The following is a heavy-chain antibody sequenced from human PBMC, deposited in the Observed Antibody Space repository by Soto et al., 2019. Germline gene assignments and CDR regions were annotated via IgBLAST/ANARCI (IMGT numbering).Heavy chain of an antibody. D-gene: IGHD6-13*01. CDR2: ISWNSGSI. CDR1: GFTFDDYA. J-gene: IGHJ4*02. Sequence: EVQLVESGGGLVQPGRSLRLSCAASGFTFDDYAMHWVRQAPGKGLEWVSGISWNSGSIGYADSVKGRFTISRDNAKNSLYLQMNSLRAEDTALYYCAKDDGAAAGTVAYWGQGTLVTVSS. CDR3: AKDDGAAAGTVAY. V-gene: IGHV3-9*01.